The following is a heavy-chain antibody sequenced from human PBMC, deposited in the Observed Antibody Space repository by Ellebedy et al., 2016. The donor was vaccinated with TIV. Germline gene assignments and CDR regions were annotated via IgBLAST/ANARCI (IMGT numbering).Heavy chain of an antibody. CDR2: ISGYNRNT. CDR1: GYTFTSYA. J-gene: IGHJ5*02. CDR3: ARADQLATTHFDP. D-gene: IGHD5-24*01. Sequence: AASVKVSCKASGYTFTSYAIIWLRQAPGQRLDWMGWISGYNRNTKYDQKVQGRVTMTTDTSTTTAYMEMRSLRSDDTAMYYCARADQLATTHFDPWGQGTLVTVSS. V-gene: IGHV1-18*01.